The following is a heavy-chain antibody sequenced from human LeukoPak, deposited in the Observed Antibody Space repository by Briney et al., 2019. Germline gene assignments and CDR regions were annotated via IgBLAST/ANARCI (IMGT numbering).Heavy chain of an antibody. V-gene: IGHV3-21*01. CDR1: GFTFSSYS. CDR3: ARGGYDSYYYYYYGMDV. Sequence: GGSLRLSCAASGFTFSSYSINWGCEAPRKGVEWVSSISSSSSYIYYADSVKGRFTISRDNAKNSLYLQMNSLRAEDTAVYYCARGGYDSYYYYYYGMDVWGQGTTVTVSS. CDR2: ISSSSSYI. D-gene: IGHD5-12*01. J-gene: IGHJ6*02.